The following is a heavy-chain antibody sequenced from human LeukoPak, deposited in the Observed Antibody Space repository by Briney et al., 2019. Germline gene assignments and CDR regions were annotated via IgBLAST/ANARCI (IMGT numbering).Heavy chain of an antibody. CDR1: GFTFGDYA. V-gene: IGHV3-49*04. CDR2: IRSKAYGGTT. Sequence: GGSLRLSCTASGFTFGDYAMSWVRQAPGKGLEWVGFIRSKAYGGTTEYAAPVKGRFTISRDDSKSIAYLQMNSLKTEDTAVYYCTRDPSALGYCSSTSCYTGGYWGQGTLVTVSS. D-gene: IGHD2-2*02. CDR3: TRDPSALGYCSSTSCYTGGY. J-gene: IGHJ4*02.